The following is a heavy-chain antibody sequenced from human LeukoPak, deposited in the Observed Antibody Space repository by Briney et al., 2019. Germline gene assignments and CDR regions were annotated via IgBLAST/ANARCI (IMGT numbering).Heavy chain of an antibody. CDR3: ARDQSYYGSGSHHSWFDP. D-gene: IGHD3-10*01. V-gene: IGHV1-69*05. J-gene: IGHJ5*02. CDR2: IIPIFGTA. Sequence: SVKVSCXASGGTFSSYAISWVRQAPRQGLEWMGRIIPIFGTANYAQKFQGRVTITTDESTSTAYMELSSLRSEDTAVYYCARDQSYYGSGSHHSWFDPWGQGTLVTVSS. CDR1: GGTFSSYA.